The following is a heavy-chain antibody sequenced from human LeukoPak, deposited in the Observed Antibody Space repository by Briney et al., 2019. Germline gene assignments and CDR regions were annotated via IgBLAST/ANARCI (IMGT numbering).Heavy chain of an antibody. CDR3: AKDSVTTVVTLFDY. V-gene: IGHV3-23*01. CDR2: ISSRGDST. J-gene: IGHJ4*02. CDR1: GFTFSNYA. Sequence: GGSLRLSCAASGFTFSNYAMSWVRQVPGRGLEWVSTISSRGDSTYDADSVKGRFTISRDNSKNSLYLQMNSVRAEDTAVYYCAKDSVTTVVTLFDYWGQGTLVTVSS. D-gene: IGHD4-17*01.